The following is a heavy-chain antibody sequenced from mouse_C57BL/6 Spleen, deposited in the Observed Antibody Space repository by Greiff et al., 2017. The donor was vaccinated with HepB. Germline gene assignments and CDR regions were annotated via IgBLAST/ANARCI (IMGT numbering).Heavy chain of an antibody. CDR3: APITTVVAPGFAY. V-gene: IGHV1-64*01. CDR2: IHPNSGST. D-gene: IGHD1-1*01. Sequence: QVHVKQPGAELVKPGASVKLSCKASGYTFTSYWMHWVKQRPGQGLEWIGMIHPNSGSTNYNEKFKSKATLTVDKSSSTAYMQLSSLTSEDSAVYYCAPITTVVAPGFAYWGQGTLVTVSA. CDR1: GYTFTSYW. J-gene: IGHJ3*01.